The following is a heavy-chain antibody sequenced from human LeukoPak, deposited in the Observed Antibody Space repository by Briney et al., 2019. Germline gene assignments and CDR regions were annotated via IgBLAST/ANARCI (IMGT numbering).Heavy chain of an antibody. CDR2: ISSSGST. Sequence: KASETLSLTCTVSGDSISSGDYYWRWIRQSAGKGLEWIARISSSGSTNYNPSLKSRVTISVDTSKNQFSLKLSSVTAADTAVYYCARATYHSGSGSYIYYYMDVWAKGTTVTVSS. J-gene: IGHJ6*03. D-gene: IGHD3-10*01. CDR1: GDSISSGDYY. V-gene: IGHV4-61*02. CDR3: ARATYHSGSGSYIYYYMDV.